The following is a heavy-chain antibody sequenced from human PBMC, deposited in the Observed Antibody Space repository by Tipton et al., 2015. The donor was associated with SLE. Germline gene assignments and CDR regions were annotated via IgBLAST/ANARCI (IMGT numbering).Heavy chain of an antibody. CDR1: DLIYSSYW. Sequence: QLVQSGGGLVQRGGSLRLSCEVDDLIYSSYWMTWVRQAPGKGLEWVASIKQDGSEKNYVDSVKGRFTISRDNAKKSLYLYMNNLRAEDTAVYYCARDRSDAEDYRTSSVGGFDKWGQGTMVTVSS. CDR2: IKQDGSEK. D-gene: IGHD2-2*01. J-gene: IGHJ3*02. V-gene: IGHV3-7*01. CDR3: ARDRSDAEDYRTSSVGGFDK.